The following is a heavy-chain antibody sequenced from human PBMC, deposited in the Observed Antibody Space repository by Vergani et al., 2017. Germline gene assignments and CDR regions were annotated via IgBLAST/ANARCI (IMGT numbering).Heavy chain of an antibody. J-gene: IGHJ3*02. Sequence: VQLVESGGGVVQPGRSLRLSCAASGFTFSSYGMHWVRQAPGKGLEWVAVISYDGSNKYYADSVKGRFTISRDNSKNTLYLQMNSLRAEDTAVYYCAKDQYDSSGYYSAGAFDIWGQGTMVTVSS. CDR3: AKDQYDSSGYYSAGAFDI. CDR2: ISYDGSNK. CDR1: GFTFSSYG. V-gene: IGHV3-30*18. D-gene: IGHD3-22*01.